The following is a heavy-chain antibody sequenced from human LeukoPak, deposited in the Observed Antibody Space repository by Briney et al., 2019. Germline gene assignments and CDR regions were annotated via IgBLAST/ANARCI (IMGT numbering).Heavy chain of an antibody. J-gene: IGHJ4*02. CDR1: GYTFTGSH. D-gene: IGHD2-15*01. Sequence: GASVKVSCKASGYTFTGSHMHWVRDAPGQGLEWMGWMNPNSGGTNYAQKFQGRVTMTRDTSISTAYMEPSRLRSDHTAVYYCARAKFVVVVAATLGYWGEGTLVTVSS. V-gene: IGHV1-2*02. CDR3: ARAKFVVVVAATLGY. CDR2: MNPNSGGT.